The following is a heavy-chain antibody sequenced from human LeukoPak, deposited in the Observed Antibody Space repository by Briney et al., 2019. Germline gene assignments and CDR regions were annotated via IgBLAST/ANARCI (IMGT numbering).Heavy chain of an antibody. D-gene: IGHD3-10*01. Sequence: ASVKVSCKVSGYTLTELSMHWVRQAPGKGLEWMGGFDPEDGETIYAQKFQGRVTMTRNTSISTAYMELSSLRSEDTAVYYCARPIERGVRRGGFDYWGQGTLVTVSS. V-gene: IGHV1-24*01. CDR1: GYTLTELS. CDR3: ARPIERGVRRGGFDY. J-gene: IGHJ4*02. CDR2: FDPEDGET.